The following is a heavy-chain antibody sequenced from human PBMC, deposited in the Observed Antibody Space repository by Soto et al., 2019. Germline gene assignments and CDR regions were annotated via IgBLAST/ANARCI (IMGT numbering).Heavy chain of an antibody. V-gene: IGHV3-21*01. Sequence: PVGSLRLSCAASGFTFSSYSMNWVRQAPGKGLEWVSSISSSSSYIYYADSVKGRFTISRDNAKNSLYLQMNSLRAENTAVYYCARLYYDFWSGYYTRYGMDVWGQGTTVTVSS. J-gene: IGHJ6*02. CDR3: ARLYYDFWSGYYTRYGMDV. CDR2: ISSSSSYI. CDR1: GFTFSSYS. D-gene: IGHD3-3*01.